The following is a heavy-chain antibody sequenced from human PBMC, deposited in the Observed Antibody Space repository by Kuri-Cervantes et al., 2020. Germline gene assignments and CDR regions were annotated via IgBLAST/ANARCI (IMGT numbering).Heavy chain of an antibody. J-gene: IGHJ4*02. CDR1: GFTFSSYA. V-gene: IGHV3-30-3*01. Sequence: GGSLRLSCAASGFTFSSYAMHWVRQAPGKGLEWVAVISYDGSNKYYADSVKGRFTISRDNSKNSLYLQMNSLRAEDTAVYYCARVFMVYAIDYWGQGTLVTVSS. CDR3: ARVFMVYAIDY. CDR2: ISYDGSNK. D-gene: IGHD2-8*01.